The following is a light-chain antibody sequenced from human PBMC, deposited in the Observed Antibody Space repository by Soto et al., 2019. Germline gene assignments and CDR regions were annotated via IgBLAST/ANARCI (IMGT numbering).Light chain of an antibody. CDR3: QQYSRYPYT. CDR1: QSISSW. CDR2: KAS. V-gene: IGKV1-5*03. J-gene: IGKJ2*01. Sequence: DIQMTQSPSTLSASVGDRVTITCRAGQSISSWLAWYQQKPGKAPKLLIYKASSLESGVPSRFSGSGSGTKFTLTISSLQPDDFATYYCQQYSRYPYTFGQGTKLEIK.